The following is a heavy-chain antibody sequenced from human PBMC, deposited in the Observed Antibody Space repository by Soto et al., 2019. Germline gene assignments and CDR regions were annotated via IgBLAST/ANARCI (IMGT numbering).Heavy chain of an antibody. Sequence: GGSLRLSCAASGFTFSTYAMSWVRQAPGKGLEWISAISGSGSSRYCADSAKGRFTISRDNSKNTLFLQLNSLTAEDTAVYYCAKELLRLGESLERYFDYWGQGTLVTVSS. CDR1: GFTFSTYA. D-gene: IGHD3-10*01. CDR3: AKELLRLGESLERYFDY. CDR2: ISGSGSSR. V-gene: IGHV3-23*01. J-gene: IGHJ4*02.